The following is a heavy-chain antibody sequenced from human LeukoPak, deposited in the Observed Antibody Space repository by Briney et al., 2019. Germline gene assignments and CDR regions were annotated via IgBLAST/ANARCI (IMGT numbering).Heavy chain of an antibody. D-gene: IGHD6-13*01. V-gene: IGHV3-11*03. CDR1: GFTFSNAW. J-gene: IGHJ4*02. CDR2: ISPSGRHT. Sequence: GGSLRLSCAASGFTFSNAWMSWIRQAPGKGLEWVSYISPSGRHTNYADSVKGRFTISRDNAKNSLYLQMNSLRAEDTAVYYCARQPSSQNFDYWGQGALVTVSS. CDR3: ARQPSSQNFDY.